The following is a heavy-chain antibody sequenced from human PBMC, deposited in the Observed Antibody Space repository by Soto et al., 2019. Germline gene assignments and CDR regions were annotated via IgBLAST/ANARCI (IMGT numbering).Heavy chain of an antibody. J-gene: IGHJ6*02. CDR1: GFTFTNAW. CDR2: IRSKTDGGTT. D-gene: IGHD3-10*01. V-gene: IGHV3-15*01. CDR3: ASGMVRDNYYGMDV. Sequence: EVQLVESGGGLVKPGGSLRLSCAASGFTFTNAWMSWVRQAPGKGLVWVGRIRSKTDGGTTAYAAPVKGRFTISRDDSKNTLYLEMNSLKTEDTAVYFCASGMVRDNYYGMDVWGQGTTVTVSS.